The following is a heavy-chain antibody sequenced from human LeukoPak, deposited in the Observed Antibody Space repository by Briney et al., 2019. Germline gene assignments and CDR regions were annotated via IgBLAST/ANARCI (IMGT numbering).Heavy chain of an antibody. CDR1: GFIFDNFA. CDR2: IVASAVGAYST. D-gene: IGHD2-8*02. Sequence: GGSLRLSCAASGFIFDNFAMNWVRHTPGKGLEWVAIIVASAVGAYSTYYPDSVKGRFTISRDNSKNTVYLQMNSLRVDDTALYYCAKGTAASCTGSSCYPLDFWGQGTLVTVST. CDR3: AKGTAASCTGSSCYPLDF. V-gene: IGHV3-23*01. J-gene: IGHJ4*02.